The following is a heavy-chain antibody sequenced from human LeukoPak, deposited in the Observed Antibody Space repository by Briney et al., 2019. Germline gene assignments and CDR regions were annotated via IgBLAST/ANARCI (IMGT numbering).Heavy chain of an antibody. CDR3: ARRPYGSGTVGYFDL. V-gene: IGHV4-59*08. CDR2: IYYSGST. Sequence: SSETLSLTCTVSGGSISSYYWSWIRQPPGKGLEWIGYIYYSGSTNYNPSLKSRVTISVDTSKNQFPLKLSSVTAADTAVYYCARRPYGSGTVGYFDLWGRGTLVTVSS. CDR1: GGSISSYY. D-gene: IGHD3-10*01. J-gene: IGHJ2*01.